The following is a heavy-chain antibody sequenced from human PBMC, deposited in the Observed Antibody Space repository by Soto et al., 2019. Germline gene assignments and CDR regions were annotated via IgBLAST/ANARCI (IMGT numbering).Heavy chain of an antibody. V-gene: IGHV3-74*01. CDR3: ARDYWAQVDH. D-gene: IGHD2-8*02. CDR1: GFTFSRYW. J-gene: IGHJ4*02. Sequence: EVQLVESGGGLVQPGGSLRLSCVASGFTFSRYWMHWVRQAPGKGLVWVSRISSDGTTTNYADSVEGRFTITRDNARNTLYLQVNSLRAEDTAVYYCARDYWAQVDHWGLGTLVTVSS. CDR2: ISSDGTTT.